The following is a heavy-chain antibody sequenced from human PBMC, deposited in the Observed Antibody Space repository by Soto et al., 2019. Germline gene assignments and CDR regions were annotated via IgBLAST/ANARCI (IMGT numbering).Heavy chain of an antibody. D-gene: IGHD3-10*01. CDR3: ARDSRGSVTDY. CDR2: IWYDGSNK. Sequence: QVQLVESGGGVVQPGRSLRLSCAASGFTFSSYGMHWVRQAPGKGLEWVAVIWYDGSNKYYADSVKGRFTISRDNSKNTLYLQMNSLRAEDTAVYCCARDSRGSVTDYWGQGTLVTVSS. CDR1: GFTFSSYG. J-gene: IGHJ4*02. V-gene: IGHV3-33*01.